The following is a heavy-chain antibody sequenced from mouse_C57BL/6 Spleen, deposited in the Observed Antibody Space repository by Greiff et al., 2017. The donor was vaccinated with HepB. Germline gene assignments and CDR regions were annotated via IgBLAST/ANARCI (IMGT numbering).Heavy chain of an antibody. Sequence: VQLQQSGPELVKPGASVKISCKASGYSFTGYYMNWVKQSPEKSLEWIGEINPSTGGTTYNQKFKAKATLTVDKSSSTAYMQLKSLTSEDSAAYYYARSSGNYYAMDYWGQGTSVTVSS. CDR1: GYSFTGYY. CDR3: ARSSGNYYAMDY. V-gene: IGHV1-42*01. CDR2: INPSTGGT. D-gene: IGHD2-1*01. J-gene: IGHJ4*01.